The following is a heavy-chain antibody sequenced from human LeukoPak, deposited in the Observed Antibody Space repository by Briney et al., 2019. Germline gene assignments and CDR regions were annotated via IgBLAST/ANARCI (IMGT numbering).Heavy chain of an antibody. CDR3: AKDIGYYYDSSGYFDH. J-gene: IGHJ4*02. Sequence: GRSLRLSCAASGFTFDDYAMHWVRQAPGKGLEWVSGISWNSGSIGYADSVKGRFTISRDNAKNSLYLQMNSLRAEDTALYYCAKDIGYYYDSSGYFDHWGQGTLVTVSS. CDR2: ISWNSGSI. V-gene: IGHV3-9*01. D-gene: IGHD3-22*01. CDR1: GFTFDDYA.